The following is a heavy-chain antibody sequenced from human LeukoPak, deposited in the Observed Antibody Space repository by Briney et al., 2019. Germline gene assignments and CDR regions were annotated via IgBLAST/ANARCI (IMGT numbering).Heavy chain of an antibody. CDR1: GGSFSGYY. CDR2: INHSGST. Sequence: SETLSLTCAVYGGSFSGYYWNWIRQPPGKGLEWIGEINHSGSTNYNPSLESRVTISVDTSKNQFSLKLSSVTAADTAVYYCARGHSIAPYYYYYYMDVWGKGTTVTVSS. D-gene: IGHD6-6*01. J-gene: IGHJ6*03. V-gene: IGHV4-34*01. CDR3: ARGHSIAPYYYYYYMDV.